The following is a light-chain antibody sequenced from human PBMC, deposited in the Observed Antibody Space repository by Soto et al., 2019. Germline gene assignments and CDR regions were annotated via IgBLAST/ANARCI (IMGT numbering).Light chain of an antibody. CDR1: SSDVGGSNF. Sequence: QSALTQPASVSGSPGQSITISCTGTSSDVGGSNFVSWYQQYPGKAPELMIYEVSYPPSGVSNRFSGSKSGNTASLTISGHQAEDEADYHCCSYTGSSALVFGGGTKLTVL. V-gene: IGLV2-14*01. CDR3: CSYTGSSALV. J-gene: IGLJ3*02. CDR2: EVS.